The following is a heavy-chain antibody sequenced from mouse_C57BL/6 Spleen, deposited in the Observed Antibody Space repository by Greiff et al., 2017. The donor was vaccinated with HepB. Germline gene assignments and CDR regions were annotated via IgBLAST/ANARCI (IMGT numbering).Heavy chain of an antibody. V-gene: IGHV3-6*01. CDR3: ARGSYWYFDV. Sequence: DVHLVESGPGLVKPSQSLSLTCSVTGYSITSGYYWNWIRQFPGNKLEWMGYISYDGSNNYNPSLKNRISITRDTSKNLFFLKLNSVTTEDTATYYCARGSYWYFDVWGTGTTVTVSS. CDR1: GYSITSGYY. CDR2: ISYDGSN. J-gene: IGHJ1*03.